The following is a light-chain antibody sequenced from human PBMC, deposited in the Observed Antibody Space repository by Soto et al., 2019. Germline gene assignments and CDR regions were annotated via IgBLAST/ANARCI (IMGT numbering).Light chain of an antibody. V-gene: IGKV1-5*01. CDR2: DAS. J-gene: IGKJ1*01. CDR1: QSIGSW. CDR3: QQYDSYSPT. Sequence: DIPMTQSPSTVSASVGDRVTITCRASQSIGSWLAWYQQKPGKAPKFLIYDASILEAGVTSSFSGSGSGTEFTLTISSLQPDDFATYYCQQYDSYSPTFGQGTKVEIK.